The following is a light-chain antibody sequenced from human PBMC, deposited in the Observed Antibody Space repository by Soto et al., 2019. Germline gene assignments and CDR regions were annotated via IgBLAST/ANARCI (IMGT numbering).Light chain of an antibody. CDR1: QSVSSRF. J-gene: IGKJ1*01. V-gene: IGKV3-20*01. CDR2: GAS. Sequence: EIVLTQSPGTLSLSPGERATFSCRASQSVSSRFLAWYQQKPGQAPRLLIYGASSRATGIPDRFSGSGSGTEFTLTISSLQSEDFAVYYCHQYNNWPPWTFGQGTKVDIK. CDR3: HQYNNWPPWT.